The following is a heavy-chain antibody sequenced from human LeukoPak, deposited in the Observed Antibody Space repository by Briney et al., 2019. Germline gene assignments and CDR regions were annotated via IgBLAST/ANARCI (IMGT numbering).Heavy chain of an antibody. D-gene: IGHD5-18*01. CDR3: ARRGIQLWPHDDY. CDR1: GGSISSSPYY. V-gene: IGHV4-39*01. Sequence: SETLSLTCIVSGGSISSSPYYWGWIRQPPGKGLEWIGSIYYTGSTYYNPSLKSRVIISVDTSNNQFSLKLSSVTAADTAVYYCARRGIQLWPHDDYWGQGTLVTVSS. CDR2: IYYTGST. J-gene: IGHJ4*02.